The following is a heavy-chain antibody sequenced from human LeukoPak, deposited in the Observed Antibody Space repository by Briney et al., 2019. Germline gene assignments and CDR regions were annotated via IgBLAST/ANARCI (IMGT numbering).Heavy chain of an antibody. D-gene: IGHD3-10*01. J-gene: IGHJ4*02. CDR2: ISAYNGNT. V-gene: IGHV1-18*01. CDR1: GYTFTIYG. CDR3: ARDGGPYYGSGIDY. Sequence: GASVTVSCKASGYTFTIYGISWVRQAPGQGLEWMGWISAYNGNTNYAQKLQGRVTMTTDTSTSTAYMELRSLRSDDTAVYYCARDGGPYYGSGIDYWGQGTLVTVSS.